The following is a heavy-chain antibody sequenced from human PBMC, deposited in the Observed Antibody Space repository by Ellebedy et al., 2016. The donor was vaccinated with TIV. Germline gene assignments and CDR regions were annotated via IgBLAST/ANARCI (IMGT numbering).Heavy chain of an antibody. CDR1: GFTFTSYS. D-gene: IGHD1-1*01. CDR3: ARKPMNPTDLYGNFNH. Sequence: GESLKISCAASGFTFTSYSMNWVRQAPGKGLEWVSSISSTGYYIYYADSVKGRFTISRDDARNSLFLQMNSLRAEDTAVYYCARKPMNPTDLYGNFNHWGQGTLVTVSS. J-gene: IGHJ4*02. CDR2: ISSTGYYI. V-gene: IGHV3-21*01.